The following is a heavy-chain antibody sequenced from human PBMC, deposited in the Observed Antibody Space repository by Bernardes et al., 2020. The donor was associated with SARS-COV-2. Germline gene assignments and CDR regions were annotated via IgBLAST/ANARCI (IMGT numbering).Heavy chain of an antibody. Sequence: SVKVSCKASGGTFSSYAISWVRQAPGQGLEWMGRIIPIFGTANYAQKFQGRVTITADESTSTAYMELSSLRSEDTAVYYCARVGYSSGWYYYYGMDVWGQGTTVTVSS. CDR3: ARVGYSSGWYYYYGMDV. CDR2: IIPIFGTA. V-gene: IGHV1-69*13. CDR1: GGTFSSYA. J-gene: IGHJ6*02. D-gene: IGHD6-19*01.